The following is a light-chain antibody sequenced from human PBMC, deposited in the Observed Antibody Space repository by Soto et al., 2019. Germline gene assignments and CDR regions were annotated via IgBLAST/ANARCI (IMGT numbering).Light chain of an antibody. CDR1: QGISNY. J-gene: IGKJ5*01. V-gene: IGKV1-27*01. CDR3: QKYNSHT. Sequence: DIQMTQSPSSLSASVGDRVTITCRASQGISNYFAWYQQKPGKVPKLLIYAASTLQSGVPSRFSGSGSGTDFTLTISSLQPEDVATYYCQKYNSHTFGQGTRREMK. CDR2: AAS.